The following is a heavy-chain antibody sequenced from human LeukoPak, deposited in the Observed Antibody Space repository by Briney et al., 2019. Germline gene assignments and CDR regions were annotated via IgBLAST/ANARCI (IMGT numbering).Heavy chain of an antibody. J-gene: IGHJ4*02. V-gene: IGHV3-23*01. D-gene: IGHD6-19*01. CDR1: GFTFSTYS. Sequence: GGSLRLSCAASGFTFSTYSMTWVRQGPGKGLEWVSSIYPRGDSTFYADSVKGRFTISRDNSKNTLYLQMSSLRTEDTAIYYCAKDVVPDSGWDHDYWGQGTLVTVSS. CDR2: IYPRGDST. CDR3: AKDVVPDSGWDHDY.